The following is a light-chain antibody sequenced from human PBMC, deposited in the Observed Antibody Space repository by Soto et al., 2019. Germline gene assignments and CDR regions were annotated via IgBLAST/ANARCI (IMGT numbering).Light chain of an antibody. J-gene: IGLJ2*01. V-gene: IGLV1-40*01. CDR2: GDI. CDR1: SSNIGAGYD. Sequence: QPVLTQPPSVSGAPGQRVSISCTGTSSNIGAGYDVHWYQHLPGTAPKLLIFGDINRPSGVPDRFSGSKSGTSASLAITGLQAEDEADYYCQSYDSSLSISVFGGGTKVTVL. CDR3: QSYDSSLSISV.